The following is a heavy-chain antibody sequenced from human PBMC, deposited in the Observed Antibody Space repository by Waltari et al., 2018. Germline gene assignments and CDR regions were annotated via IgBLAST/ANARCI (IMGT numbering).Heavy chain of an antibody. D-gene: IGHD2-15*01. J-gene: IGHJ4*02. CDR3: ARDRGRGLYLDS. CDR2: IHGSGKT. Sequence: QVQLQESGPGLVKPSGTLSLTCAVSGDSVSSAYWWNWVRQPPGKGLEWIGQIHGSGKTHYNPSRESRVTVSMDTSNNQFTLKVTSATAADTAVYYCARDRGRGLYLDSWGQGTQVTVSP. CDR1: GDSVSSAYW. V-gene: IGHV4-4*02.